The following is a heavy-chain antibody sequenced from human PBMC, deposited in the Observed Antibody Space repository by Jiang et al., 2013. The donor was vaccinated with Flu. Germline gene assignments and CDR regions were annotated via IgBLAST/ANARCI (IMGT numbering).Heavy chain of an antibody. CDR3: ARGTAPWDSSGYYYPFDY. V-gene: IGHV1-69*01. CDR2: IIPIFGTA. J-gene: IGHJ4*02. Sequence: VRQAPGQGLEWMGGIIPIFGTANYAQKFQGRVTITADESTSTAYMELSSLRSEDTAVYYCARGTAPWDSSGYYYPFDYWGQGTLVTVSS. D-gene: IGHD3-22*01.